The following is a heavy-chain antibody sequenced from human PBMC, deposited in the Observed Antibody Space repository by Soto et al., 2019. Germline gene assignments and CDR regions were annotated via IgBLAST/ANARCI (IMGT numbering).Heavy chain of an antibody. CDR1: GRRFISTW. J-gene: IGHJ6*02. Sequence: PVEPQRISCEGFGRRFISTWIGRVRQKPGKGLEWMGIIYPDDSDTRYSPSFQGQDTISADKSISTAYLQWSGLKASDTAVYYCARPNFDYLSSTHYYYGMDVWGQGTTVTVSS. CDR2: IYPDDSDT. CDR3: ARPNFDYLSSTHYYYGMDV. V-gene: IGHV5-51*01. D-gene: IGHD3-9*01.